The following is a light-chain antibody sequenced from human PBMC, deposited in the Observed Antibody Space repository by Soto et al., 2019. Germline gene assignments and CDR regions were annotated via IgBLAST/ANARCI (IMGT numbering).Light chain of an antibody. V-gene: IGKV1-39*01. CDR3: QQSYRTPLT. CDR2: AAS. CDR1: QSISIY. J-gene: IGKJ4*01. Sequence: DIQMTQSPSSLSASVGDTVTITCRASQSISIYLNWYQQKPGKAPSLLIYAASSLRNGVPSRFSGSGSGTDFTLTISSLQREDFATYYCQQSYRTPLTFGGGTKVEIK.